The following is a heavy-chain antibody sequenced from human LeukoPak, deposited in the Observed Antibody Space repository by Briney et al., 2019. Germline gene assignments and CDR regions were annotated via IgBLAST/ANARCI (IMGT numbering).Heavy chain of an antibody. J-gene: IGHJ4*02. CDR2: ISGSGGST. V-gene: IGHV3-23*01. D-gene: IGHD3-10*01. Sequence: VSTISGSGGSTYYADSVKGRFTISRDNSKNTLYLQMNSLRAEDTAVYYCAKADGSGSYSDFWGQGTLVTVSS. CDR3: AKADGSGSYSDF.